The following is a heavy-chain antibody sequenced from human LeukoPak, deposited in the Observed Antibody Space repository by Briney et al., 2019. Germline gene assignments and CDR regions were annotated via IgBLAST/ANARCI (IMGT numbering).Heavy chain of an antibody. V-gene: IGHV3-74*01. D-gene: IGHD6-19*01. CDR2: LNGDGSGT. J-gene: IGHJ4*02. CDR3: ARFSGPYSSGWFFDF. Sequence: PGGSLRLSCAASGFTFSSYWMHWVRQAPGKGLEWVSRLNGDGSGTSYADSVKGRFTISRDNAKNTLYLQMNSLRAEDTAVYYCARFSGPYSSGWFFDFWGQGTLDTVSS. CDR1: GFTFSSYW.